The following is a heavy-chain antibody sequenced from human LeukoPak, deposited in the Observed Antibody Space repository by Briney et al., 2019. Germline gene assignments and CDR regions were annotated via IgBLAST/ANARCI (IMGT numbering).Heavy chain of an antibody. CDR1: GYTFTSYG. J-gene: IGHJ6*02. CDR2: IIPILGIA. Sequence: GASVKVSCKASGYTFTSYGISWVRQAPGQGLEWMGRIIPILGIANYAQKFQGRVTITADKSTSTAYMELSSLRSEDTAVYYCARDRRYYYYGMDVWGQGTTVTVSS. V-gene: IGHV1-69*04. CDR3: ARDRRYYYYGMDV.